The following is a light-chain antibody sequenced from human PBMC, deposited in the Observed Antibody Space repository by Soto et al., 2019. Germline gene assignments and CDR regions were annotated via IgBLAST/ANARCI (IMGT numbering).Light chain of an antibody. J-gene: IGKJ1*01. CDR3: QQYDSSPKT. V-gene: IGKV3-20*01. CDR1: QSVSSSY. CDR2: GAS. Sequence: VLTQSPGTLSLSPGERATLFCMASQSVSSSYLAWYQQKPGQANRLLIYGASSRATGIPDRFSGSGSGTDFTLTISRLEPEEFAVYYCQQYDSSPKTVGEGIKVDIK.